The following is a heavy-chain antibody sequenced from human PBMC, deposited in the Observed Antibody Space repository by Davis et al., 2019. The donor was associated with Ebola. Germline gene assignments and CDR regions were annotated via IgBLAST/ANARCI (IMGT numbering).Heavy chain of an antibody. CDR2: IYYSGST. V-gene: IGHV4-38-2*02. D-gene: IGHD6-19*01. Sequence: SETLSLTCTVSGYSISSGYYWGWIRQPPGKGLEWIGDIYYSGSTNYNPSLKSRVTISVDTSKNQFSLKLSSVTAADTAVYYCARLGWKSEYWGQGALVTVSS. J-gene: IGHJ4*02. CDR3: ARLGWKSEY. CDR1: GYSISSGYY.